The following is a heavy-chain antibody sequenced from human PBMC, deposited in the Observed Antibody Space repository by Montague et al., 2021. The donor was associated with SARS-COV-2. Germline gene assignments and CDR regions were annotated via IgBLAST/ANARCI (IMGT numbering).Heavy chain of an antibody. D-gene: IGHD6-6*01. V-gene: IGHV6-1*01. J-gene: IGHJ4*02. Sequence: CAISGDSVVEHRRRSEEHTYELQTHFELVCRPYFKTKRYNDYAVSMQSRVTINPDTSKNQFSLHVNSVTPEDTAVYYCARDSEYSIDYWGQGLLVTVSS. CDR3: ARDSEYSIDY. CDR1: GDSVVEHRRR. CDR2: PYFKTKRYN.